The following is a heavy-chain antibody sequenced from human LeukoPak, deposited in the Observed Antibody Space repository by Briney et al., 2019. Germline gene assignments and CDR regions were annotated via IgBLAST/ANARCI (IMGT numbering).Heavy chain of an antibody. Sequence: SETLSLTCAVYGGSFSGYYWSWIRQPPGKGLEWIGEINHSGSTNYNPSLKSRVTISVDTSKNQFSLKLSSVIAADTAVYYCARSPEGSGTDYWGQGTLVTVSS. J-gene: IGHJ4*02. CDR3: ARSPEGSGTDY. V-gene: IGHV4-34*01. CDR1: GGSFSGYY. D-gene: IGHD3-10*01. CDR2: INHSGST.